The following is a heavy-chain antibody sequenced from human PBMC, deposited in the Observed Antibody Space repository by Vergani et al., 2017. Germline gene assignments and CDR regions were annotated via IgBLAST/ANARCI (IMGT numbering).Heavy chain of an antibody. CDR3: AGDPMGYDSRPNWFFDL. D-gene: IGHD3-22*01. J-gene: IGHJ2*01. Sequence: EVQVLESGGGLVQPGGSLRLSCAASGFTFSSYAMSWVRQAPGKGLEWVSAISGSGGTTYYADSVKGRFTISRDNSKNTLHLQMTSLRAEDTAVYYCAGDPMGYDSRPNWFFDLWGRGTLVTVSS. V-gene: IGHV3-23*01. CDR1: GFTFSSYA. CDR2: ISGSGGTT.